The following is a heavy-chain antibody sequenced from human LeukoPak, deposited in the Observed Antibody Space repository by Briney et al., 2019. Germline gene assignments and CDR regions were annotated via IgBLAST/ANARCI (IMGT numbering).Heavy chain of an antibody. CDR3: ARAGYYDSSGSRPYDY. J-gene: IGHJ4*02. D-gene: IGHD3-22*01. V-gene: IGHV3-48*03. CDR2: ISSSGSTI. Sequence: GGSLRLSCAASGFTFSSYEMNWVRQAPGKGLEWVSYISSSGSTIYYADSVKGRFTISRDNAKNSLYLQMNSLRAEDTAVYYCARAGYYDSSGSRPYDYWGQGTLVTVSS. CDR1: GFTFSSYE.